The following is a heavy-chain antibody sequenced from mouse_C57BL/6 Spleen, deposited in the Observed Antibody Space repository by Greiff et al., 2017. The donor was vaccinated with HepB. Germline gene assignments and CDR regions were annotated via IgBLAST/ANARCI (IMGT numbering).Heavy chain of an antibody. Sequence: QVQLQQSGAELVKPGASVKISCKASGYAFSSYWMNWVKQRPGKGLEWIGQIYPGDGDTNYNGKFKGKATLTADKSSSTAYMQLSSLTSEDSAVYFCARYYSNYGAMDYWGQGTSVTVSS. V-gene: IGHV1-80*01. D-gene: IGHD2-5*01. J-gene: IGHJ4*01. CDR1: GYAFSSYW. CDR3: ARYYSNYGAMDY. CDR2: IYPGDGDT.